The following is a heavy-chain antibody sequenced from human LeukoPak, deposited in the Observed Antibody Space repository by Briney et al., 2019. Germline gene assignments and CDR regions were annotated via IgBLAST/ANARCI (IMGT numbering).Heavy chain of an antibody. Sequence: SETLSLTCTVSGGSVSSDRYFWTWIRQPPGKGLEWIGYIYYSGSTNYDPSHKSRVTISLDTSKSQISLKLSSVTAADTAVYYCARGQRRLQDYWGQGTLITVSS. V-gene: IGHV4-61*01. CDR2: IYYSGST. CDR3: ARGQRRLQDY. CDR1: GGSVSSDRYF. J-gene: IGHJ4*02.